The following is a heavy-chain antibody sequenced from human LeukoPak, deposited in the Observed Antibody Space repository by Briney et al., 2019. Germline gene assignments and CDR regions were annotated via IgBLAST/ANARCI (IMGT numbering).Heavy chain of an antibody. Sequence: SETLSLTCTVSGGSISSTSYYWGWIRQPPGKGLEWIGSIYYSGSTYYNPSLKSRVTISVDTSKNQFSLKLSSVTAADTAVYYCARGSGYYFNWFDPWGQGTLVTVSS. CDR2: IYYSGST. CDR3: ARGSGYYFNWFDP. CDR1: GGSISSTSYY. V-gene: IGHV4-39*01. D-gene: IGHD3-22*01. J-gene: IGHJ5*02.